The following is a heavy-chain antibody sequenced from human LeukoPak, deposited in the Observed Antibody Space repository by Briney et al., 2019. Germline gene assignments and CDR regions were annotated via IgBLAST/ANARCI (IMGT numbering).Heavy chain of an antibody. J-gene: IGHJ4*02. CDR1: GGSISSYY. CDR2: IYYTGSA. CDR3: ARGIVVDFDY. Sequence: SETLSLTCTVSGGSISSYYWSWIRQPPGKGLEWIGVIYYTGSANYNPSLKSRVIISVDTSKNQFSLKLSSVSAADTAVYYCARGIVVDFDYWGQGTLVTVSS. D-gene: IGHD1-26*01. V-gene: IGHV4-59*01.